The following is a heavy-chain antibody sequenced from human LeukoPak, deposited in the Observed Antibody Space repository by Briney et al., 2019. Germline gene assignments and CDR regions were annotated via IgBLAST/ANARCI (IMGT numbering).Heavy chain of an antibody. CDR1: GFTVSSNY. V-gene: IGHV3-53*01. J-gene: IGHJ4*02. Sequence: GGSLRLSCAASGFTVSSNYMSWVRQAPGKGLEWVSVIYSGGSTYYADSVKGRFTISRDNSKNTLYLQMNSLRAEDTAVYYCARGAIPSLEYYFDYWGQGTLVTASS. D-gene: IGHD2-2*01. CDR3: ARGAIPSLEYYFDY. CDR2: IYSGGST.